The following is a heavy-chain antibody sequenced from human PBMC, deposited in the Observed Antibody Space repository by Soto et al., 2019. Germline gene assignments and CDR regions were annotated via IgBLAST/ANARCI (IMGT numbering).Heavy chain of an antibody. CDR1: GYTFTGYY. D-gene: IGHD3-16*01. V-gene: IGHV1-2*02. J-gene: IGHJ4*02. Sequence: QVQLVQSGAEVKKPGASVKVSCKASGYTFTGYYIHWVRQAPGQGLEWMGWMNANSGGANHAPKFQGRVAMSRDTSTNTAYLQLRALTSDDTAGYYCARDQSGADGGSPDYWGQGTLVTVSS. CDR2: MNANSGGA. CDR3: ARDQSGADGGSPDY.